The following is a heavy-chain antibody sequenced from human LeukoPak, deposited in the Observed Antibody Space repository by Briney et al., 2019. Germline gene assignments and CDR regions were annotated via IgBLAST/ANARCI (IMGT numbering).Heavy chain of an antibody. D-gene: IGHD1-26*01. J-gene: IGHJ6*02. CDR2: ITGSGGST. CDR1: GFTFSSHA. V-gene: IGHV3-23*01. Sequence: PGGSLRLSCAASGFTFSSHAMGWVRQAPGKGLEWVSSITGSGGSTYYGDSVKGRFTIARDNSKNTLYLQMNSLRAEDTAVYYCAKEVGMSGYYYYYGMDVWGQGTTVTVSS. CDR3: AKEVGMSGYYYYYGMDV.